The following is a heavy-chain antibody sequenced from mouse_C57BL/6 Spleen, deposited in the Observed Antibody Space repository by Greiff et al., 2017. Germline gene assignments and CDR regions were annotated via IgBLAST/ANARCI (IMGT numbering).Heavy chain of an antibody. Sequence: QVQLKQPGAELVMPGASVKLSCKASGYTFTSYWMHWVKQRPGQGLEWIGEIDPSDSYTNYNQKFKGKSTLTVDKSSSTAYMQLSSLTSEDSAVYYCARRVYGSSQRYFDYWGQGTTLTVSS. CDR1: GYTFTSYW. CDR3: ARRVYGSSQRYFDY. J-gene: IGHJ2*01. CDR2: IDPSDSYT. D-gene: IGHD1-1*01. V-gene: IGHV1-69*01.